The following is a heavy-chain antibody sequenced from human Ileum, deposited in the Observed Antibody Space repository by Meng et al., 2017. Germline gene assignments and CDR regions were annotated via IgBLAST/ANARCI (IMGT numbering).Heavy chain of an antibody. CDR3: ASGQYSSSWYYFDY. D-gene: IGHD6-13*01. CDR2: IKQDGSEK. Sequence: GESLKISCAASGFTFSSYWMSWVRQAPGKGLEWVANIKQDGSEKYYVDSVKGRFTISRDNAKNSLYLQMNSLRAEDTAVYYCASGQYSSSWYYFDYWGQGTLVTVSS. J-gene: IGHJ4*02. V-gene: IGHV3-7*01. CDR1: GFTFSSYW.